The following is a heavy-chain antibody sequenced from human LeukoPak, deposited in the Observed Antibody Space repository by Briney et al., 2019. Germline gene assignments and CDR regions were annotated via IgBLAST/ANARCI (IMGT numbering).Heavy chain of an antibody. CDR3: ARPSTTANDY. CDR2: IYYSGST. CDR1: GGSISSSSYY. D-gene: IGHD4-11*01. V-gene: IGHV4-39*01. Sequence: PSETLSLTCTVSGGSISSSSYYWGWIRQPSGKGLEWIGSIYYSGSTYYNPSLKSRVTISVDTSKNQYSLKLSSVTAADTAVYYCARPSTTANDYWGQGTLVTVSS. J-gene: IGHJ4*02.